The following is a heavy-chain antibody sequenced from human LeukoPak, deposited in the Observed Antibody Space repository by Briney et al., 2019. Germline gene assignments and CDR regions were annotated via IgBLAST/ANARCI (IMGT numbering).Heavy chain of an antibody. CDR1: GGSISSGDYY. CDR2: IYYSGST. Sequence: SETLSLTRTVSGGSISSGDYYWSWIRQPPGKGLEWIGYIYYSGSTYYNPSLKSRVTISVDTSKNQFSLKLSSVTAADTAVYYCARGESYYDSSGYDNWFDPWGQGTLVTVSS. CDR3: ARGESYYDSSGYDNWFDP. D-gene: IGHD3-22*01. V-gene: IGHV4-30-4*01. J-gene: IGHJ5*02.